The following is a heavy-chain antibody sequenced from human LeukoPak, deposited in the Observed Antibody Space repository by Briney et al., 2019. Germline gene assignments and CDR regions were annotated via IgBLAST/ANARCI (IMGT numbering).Heavy chain of an antibody. J-gene: IGHJ1*01. D-gene: IGHD6-19*01. CDR2: ISGSGGST. CDR1: GFTFSSYA. CDR3: AKDREGAMAGWTTNAEYFQH. V-gene: IGHV3-23*01. Sequence: PGGSLRLSCAASGFTFSSYAMSWVRQAPGKGLEWVSAISGSGGSTYYADSVKGRFTISRDNSKNTLYLQMNSLRAEDTAVYYCAKDREGAMAGWTTNAEYFQHWGQGTLVTVSS.